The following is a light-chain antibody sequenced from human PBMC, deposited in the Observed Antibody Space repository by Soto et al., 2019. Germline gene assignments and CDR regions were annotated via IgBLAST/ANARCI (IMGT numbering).Light chain of an antibody. J-gene: IGKJ1*01. CDR1: QGISNY. Sequence: DIQMTQSPSSLSASVGDRVTITCRASQGISNYLAWYQQKPGKVPKRLIYTASTFQSGVPSRFSGSGSGTYFTLTISSLQPEDVATYYCQKYNRGPWTFGQGTKVEIK. V-gene: IGKV1-27*01. CDR2: TAS. CDR3: QKYNRGPWT.